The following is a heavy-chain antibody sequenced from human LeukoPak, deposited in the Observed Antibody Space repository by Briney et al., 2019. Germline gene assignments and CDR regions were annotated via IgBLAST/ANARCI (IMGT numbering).Heavy chain of an antibody. CDR3: ARGYDAFDI. Sequence: SETLSLTCAVYGGSFSGYYWSWIRQPPGKGLEWIGEINHSGSTNYNPSLKTRVTITVDTSKNQFSLKLSSVTAADTAVYYCARGYDAFDIWGQGTMVTVSS. J-gene: IGHJ3*02. CDR1: GGSFSGYY. V-gene: IGHV4-34*01. CDR2: INHSGST.